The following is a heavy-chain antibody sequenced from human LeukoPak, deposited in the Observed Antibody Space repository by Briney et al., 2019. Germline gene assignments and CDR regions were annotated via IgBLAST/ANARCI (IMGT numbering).Heavy chain of an antibody. Sequence: GGSLRLSCAASGFTFSSYAMSWVRQAPGKGLEGVSVISGSGGSTSYADSVKGRFTISRDNSKNTLYLQINSLRAEDTAVYYCARSGWNNGKAYFLAWGQGSLVVVSS. CDR2: ISGSGGST. CDR1: GFTFSSYA. J-gene: IGHJ1*01. CDR3: ARSGWNNGKAYFLA. V-gene: IGHV3-23*01. D-gene: IGHD2-21*01.